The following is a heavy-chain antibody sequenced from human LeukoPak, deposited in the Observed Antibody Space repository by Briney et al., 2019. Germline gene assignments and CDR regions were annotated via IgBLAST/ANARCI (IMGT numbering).Heavy chain of an antibody. CDR3: AKSLLGNYYDSSGYRASAFDI. J-gene: IGHJ3*02. D-gene: IGHD3-22*01. V-gene: IGHV3-23*01. Sequence: GGSLRLSCAASGFTFSSYAMSWVRQAPGKGLEWVSAISGGGGSTYYADSVKGRFTIFRDNSKNTLYLQMNSLRAEVTAVYYCAKSLLGNYYDSSGYRASAFDIWGQGTMVTVSS. CDR1: GFTFSSYA. CDR2: ISGGGGST.